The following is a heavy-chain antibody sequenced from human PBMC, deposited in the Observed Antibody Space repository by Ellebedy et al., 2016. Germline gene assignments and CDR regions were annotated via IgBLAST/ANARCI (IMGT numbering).Heavy chain of an antibody. V-gene: IGHV4-34*01. D-gene: IGHD4-17*01. CDR2: INHSGST. CDR3: ARGSESTVTTTGFDY. CDR1: GGSFSGYY. J-gene: IGHJ4*02. Sequence: SETLSLTXAVYGGSFSGYYWSWIRQPPGKGLEWIGEINHSGSTNYNPSLKSRVTISVDTSKNQFSLKLSSVTAADTAVYYCARGSESTVTTTGFDYWGQGTLVTVSS.